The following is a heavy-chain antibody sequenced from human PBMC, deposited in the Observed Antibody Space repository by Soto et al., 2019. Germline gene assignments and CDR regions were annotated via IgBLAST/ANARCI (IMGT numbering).Heavy chain of an antibody. V-gene: IGHV1-69*04. Sequence: QVQLVQSGAEVKRPGSSVKVSCKASGDTFSFYSINWVRQAPGLGLEWMGRVNPILSMSNYAQRFQRRVTITGDKSTSTAYMELSGLRSEDTAMYYCATSYGSGYRAFDYWCQGALVTVSS. CDR2: VNPILSMS. D-gene: IGHD3-10*01. J-gene: IGHJ4*02. CDR3: ATSYGSGYRAFDY. CDR1: GDTFSFYS.